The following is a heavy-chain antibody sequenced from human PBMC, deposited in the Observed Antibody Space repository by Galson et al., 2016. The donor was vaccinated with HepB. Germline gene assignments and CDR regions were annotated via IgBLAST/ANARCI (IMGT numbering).Heavy chain of an antibody. CDR3: ARSHLTYYYGSGMGDYLEY. J-gene: IGHJ4*02. CDR1: GSTFRNHG. CDR2: ISVYNGDT. D-gene: IGHD3-10*01. V-gene: IGHV1-18*01. Sequence: SVKVSCKASGSTFRNHGMTWVRQAPGQGPEWMGWISVYNGDTRYAQKFQGRVTMTTDTSTNTVSMELRSLRSDDTALYFCARSHLTYYYGSGMGDYLEYWGQGTLVTGS.